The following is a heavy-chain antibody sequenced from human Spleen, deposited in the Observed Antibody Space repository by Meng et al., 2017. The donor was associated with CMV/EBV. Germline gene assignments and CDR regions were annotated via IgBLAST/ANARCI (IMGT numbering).Heavy chain of an antibody. CDR2: IYPNSGGT. Sequence: ASVKVSCKASGYTFTDHYFHWVRQAPGQGLEWMGWIYPNSGGTHYAQKFQGRLTVTTDTSISTGYMELRSLRSDDTAVYYCAREYTNLYGMDVWGQGTTVTVSS. J-gene: IGHJ6*02. V-gene: IGHV1-2*02. D-gene: IGHD1-1*01. CDR3: AREYTNLYGMDV. CDR1: GYTFTDHY.